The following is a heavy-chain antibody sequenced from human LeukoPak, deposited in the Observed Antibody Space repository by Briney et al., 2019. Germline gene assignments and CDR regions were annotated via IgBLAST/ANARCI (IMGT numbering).Heavy chain of an antibody. CDR1: GFTFSNYA. Sequence: PGGSLRLSCAASGFTFSNYAMSWFRRAPGKGLEWVSSIGGSSGSTYYADSVKGRFTISRDSSKNTLYLQMNSLRVEETAMYYCATSSIHGDRFNYWGQGTLVTVSS. CDR2: IGGSSGST. J-gene: IGHJ4*02. CDR3: ATSSIHGDRFNY. D-gene: IGHD3-3*02. V-gene: IGHV3-23*01.